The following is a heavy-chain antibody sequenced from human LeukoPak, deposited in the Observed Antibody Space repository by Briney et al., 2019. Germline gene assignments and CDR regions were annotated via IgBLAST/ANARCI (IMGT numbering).Heavy chain of an antibody. J-gene: IGHJ4*02. D-gene: IGHD5-18*01. CDR1: GFTFSSYE. V-gene: IGHV3-53*01. Sequence: GGSLRLSCAASGFTFSSYEMNWVRQPPGKGLEWVSVTYTGGTTDYADSVKGRFTISRDNSKNTLYLQMNSLRAEDTAVYYCATKREYSYGLDYWGRGTLVTVSS. CDR2: TYTGGTT. CDR3: ATKREYSYGLDY.